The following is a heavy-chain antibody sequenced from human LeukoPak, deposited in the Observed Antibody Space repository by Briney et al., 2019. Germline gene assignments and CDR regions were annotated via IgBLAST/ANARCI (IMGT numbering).Heavy chain of an antibody. J-gene: IGHJ4*02. CDR1: GFTFSDYY. CDR2: ISSISSYT. V-gene: IGHV3-11*06. D-gene: IGHD6-19*01. Sequence: PGGSLRLSCAASGFTFSDYYMSWIRQAPGEGLEWVSYISSISSYTNYADSVKGRFTISRDNAKNSLSLQMNSLRAEDTAVYYCARVSYSSGWYTSFGYWGQGTLVTVSS. CDR3: ARVSYSSGWYTSFGY.